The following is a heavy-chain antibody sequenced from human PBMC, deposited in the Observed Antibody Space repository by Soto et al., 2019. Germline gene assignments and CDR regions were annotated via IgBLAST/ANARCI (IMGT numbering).Heavy chain of an antibody. CDR3: ASVPPYSGYGSPHYYGMDV. D-gene: IGHD5-12*01. J-gene: IGHJ6*02. Sequence: GSLRLSCAASGFTFSSYGMHWVRQAPGKGLEWVAVIWYDGSNKYYADSVKGRFTISRDNSKNTLYLQMNSLRAEDTAVYYCASVPPYSGYGSPHYYGMDVWGQGTTVTVSS. CDR1: GFTFSSYG. V-gene: IGHV3-33*01. CDR2: IWYDGSNK.